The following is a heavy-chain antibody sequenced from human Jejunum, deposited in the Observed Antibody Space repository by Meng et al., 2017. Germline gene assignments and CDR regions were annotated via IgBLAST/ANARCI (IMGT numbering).Heavy chain of an antibody. D-gene: IGHD5-12*01. CDR1: GDSISSTNW. V-gene: IGHV4-4*02. CDR2: IYHSGRT. CDR3: ARGVGDIRVGFDY. Sequence: QVHLPESGPVLGKPSGTLSLTCEVSGDSISSTNWWDWLRQPPGKGLEWIGEIYHSGRTNFNPSLESRVTISVDESKNQFSLTLNSVTAADTAVYYCARGVGDIRVGFDYWGQGILVTVSS. J-gene: IGHJ4*02.